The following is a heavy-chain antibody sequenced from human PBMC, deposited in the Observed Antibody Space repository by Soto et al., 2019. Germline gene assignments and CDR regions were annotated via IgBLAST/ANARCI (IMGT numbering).Heavy chain of an antibody. CDR1: GYSFTSYC. Sequence: GESLKISCKGSGYSFTSYCIGWVRQMPGKGLEWMGIIYPGDSDTRYSPSFQGQVTISADKSTSTAYLQWSSLKASDTAMYYCARQIRDSSVYYPPGGPDYGMDVWGQGTTVTVSS. CDR3: ARQIRDSSVYYPPGGPDYGMDV. D-gene: IGHD3-22*01. CDR2: IYPGDSDT. V-gene: IGHV5-51*01. J-gene: IGHJ6*02.